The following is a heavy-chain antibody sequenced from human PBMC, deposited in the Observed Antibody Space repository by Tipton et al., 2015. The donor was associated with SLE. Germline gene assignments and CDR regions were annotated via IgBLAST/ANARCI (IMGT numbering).Heavy chain of an antibody. J-gene: IGHJ5*02. CDR2: VNHSGST. CDR3: ARGHLLIVVVPAATRLGNWFDP. D-gene: IGHD2-2*01. V-gene: IGHV4-39*07. Sequence: TLSLTCTVSGGSISSSSYYWGWIRQPPGKGLEWIGEVNHSGSTNYNPSLESRVTISVDTSKNQFSLKLTSVTAADTAVYFCARGHLLIVVVPAATRLGNWFDPWGQGTLVTVSS. CDR1: GGSISSSSYY.